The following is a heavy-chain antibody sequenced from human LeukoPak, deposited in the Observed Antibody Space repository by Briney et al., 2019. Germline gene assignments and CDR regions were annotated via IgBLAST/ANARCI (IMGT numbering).Heavy chain of an antibody. CDR1: GYTFTSYY. J-gene: IGHJ4*02. V-gene: IGHV1-46*01. CDR3: ARDSEAHSGYDGRIDY. D-gene: IGHD5-12*01. CDR2: INPSGGST. Sequence: GASVKVSCKASGYTFTSYYMHWVRQAPGQGLEWMGIINPSGGSTSYAQKFQGRVTMTRDTSTSTVYMELSSLRSEDTAVYYCARDSEAHSGYDGRIDYWGQGTLVTVSS.